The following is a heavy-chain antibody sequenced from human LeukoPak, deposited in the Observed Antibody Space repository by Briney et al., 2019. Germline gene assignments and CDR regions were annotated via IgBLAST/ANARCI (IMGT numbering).Heavy chain of an antibody. CDR2: ITPSGGAT. J-gene: IGHJ4*02. CDR1: GYTFTNYY. Sequence: ASVKVSCKASGYTFTNYYIHWVRQAPGQGLEWMGKITPSGGATTYAQKFQGRVIVTRDTSTSTFYMELSSLRSEDTAVYYCARERNSGYYFFDYWGQGTLATVSS. V-gene: IGHV1-46*03. D-gene: IGHD3-22*01. CDR3: ARERNSGYYFFDY.